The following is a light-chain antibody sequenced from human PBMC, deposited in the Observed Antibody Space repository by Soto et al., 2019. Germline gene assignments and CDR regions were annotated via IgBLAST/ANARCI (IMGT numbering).Light chain of an antibody. J-gene: IGLJ1*01. CDR1: NSDVGSYNL. Sequence: QSVLTQPASVSGSPRQSITISCTGTNSDVGSYNLVSWFQQHPGKAPKLVVYEVTKRPSGVSDRFSGSKSGNTASLTISGLQAEDEADYYCFSYAGDSVYVFGTGTK. CDR3: FSYAGDSVYV. CDR2: EVT. V-gene: IGLV2-23*02.